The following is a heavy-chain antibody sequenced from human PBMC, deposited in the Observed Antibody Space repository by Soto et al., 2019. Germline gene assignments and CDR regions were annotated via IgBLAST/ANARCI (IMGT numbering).Heavy chain of an antibody. D-gene: IGHD4-17*01. CDR1: GGSISSDDYY. J-gene: IGHJ4*02. Sequence: QVQLQESGPGLVKPSQTLSLTCTVSGGSISSDDYYWSWIRQSPGKGLEWIGYIYYSARTYYNPSLKSRVSISMDASKNQFSLQLSSVTAADTAVYYCARENYGDFDYWGQGTLVNVSS. CDR2: IYYSART. V-gene: IGHV4-30-4*01. CDR3: ARENYGDFDY.